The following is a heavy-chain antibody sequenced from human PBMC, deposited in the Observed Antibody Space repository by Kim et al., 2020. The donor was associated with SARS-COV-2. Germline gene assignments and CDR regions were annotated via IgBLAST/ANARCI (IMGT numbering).Heavy chain of an antibody. J-gene: IGHJ6*02. CDR3: ARGDAIFNFYYGMDG. Sequence: ADAVRGRFTISRDDAKGSLYLQMNSLRAEDTAVYYCARGDAIFNFYYGMDGWGRGTTVTVSS. V-gene: IGHV3-48*03. D-gene: IGHD2-8*01.